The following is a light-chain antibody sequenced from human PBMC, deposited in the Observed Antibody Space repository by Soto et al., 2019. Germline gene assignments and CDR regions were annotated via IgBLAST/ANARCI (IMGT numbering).Light chain of an antibody. CDR2: DAS. Sequence: EVVLTQSPGTLSLSPGERATLSFRASQTVGGDYVAWYQQKPGQTPRLLIYDASIRATGIPDRFSGSVSGTDFTLTISRLEPADFAMYYCQQYGGSPLVTFGGGTKVEIK. CDR1: QTVGGDY. CDR3: QQYGGSPLVT. V-gene: IGKV3-20*01. J-gene: IGKJ4*01.